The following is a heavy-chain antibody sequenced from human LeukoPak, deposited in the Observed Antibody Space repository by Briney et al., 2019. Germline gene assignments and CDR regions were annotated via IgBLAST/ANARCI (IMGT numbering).Heavy chain of an antibody. CDR3: ARVVVAGGGNWFDP. Sequence: ASVKVSCKASGYTFTSYGISWVRQAPGQGLEWMGWISPYNGNTNYAQNLQGRVTMTTDTSTSTAYMELRSLRSDDTAVYYRARVVVAGGGNWFDPWGQGTLVTVSS. V-gene: IGHV1-18*04. J-gene: IGHJ5*02. D-gene: IGHD6-19*01. CDR1: GYTFTSYG. CDR2: ISPYNGNT.